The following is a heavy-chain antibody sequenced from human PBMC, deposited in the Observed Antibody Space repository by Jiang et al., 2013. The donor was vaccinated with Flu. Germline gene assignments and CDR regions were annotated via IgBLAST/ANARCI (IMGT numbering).Heavy chain of an antibody. Sequence: GSGLVKPSETLFLTCTVSGDSMNYWHWSWIRQSPGKGLEWIGYIYESGSTTYNSALKSRVTISIDTSKSQFSLRLSSVTAADTAVYYCARVYPPSSWFDPWGRGTLVTVSS. D-gene: IGHD2/OR15-2a*01. V-gene: IGHV4-59*01. CDR3: ARVYPPSSWFDP. CDR1: GDSMNYWH. J-gene: IGHJ5*02. CDR2: IYESGST.